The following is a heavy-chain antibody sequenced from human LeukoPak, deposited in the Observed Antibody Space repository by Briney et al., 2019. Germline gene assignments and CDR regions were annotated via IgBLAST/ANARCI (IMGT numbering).Heavy chain of an antibody. V-gene: IGHV4-39*01. D-gene: IGHD3-10*01. J-gene: IGHJ4*02. CDR2: VYYTGGT. CDR1: GASITNSLYY. Sequence: PSETLSLTCTVSGASITNSLYYWGWIRQPPGKGLEWIATVYYTGGTYYNPSLKSRVTISIDTSKSHFSLKLSSVTAADMAVYYCARQDFGSGILPGYWGQGTLVTVSS. CDR3: ARQDFGSGILPGY.